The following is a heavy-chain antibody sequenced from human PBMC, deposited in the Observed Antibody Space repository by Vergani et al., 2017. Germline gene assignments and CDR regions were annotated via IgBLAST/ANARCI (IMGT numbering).Heavy chain of an antibody. CDR2: IYHSGST. CDR1: GGSISSSNW. CDR3: ARDYYGSGSYYRAGSGAFDI. D-gene: IGHD3-10*01. Sequence: QVQLQESGPGLVKPPGTLSLTCAVSGGSISSSNWWSWVRQPPGKGLEWIGEIYHSGSTNYNPSLKSRVTISVDKSKNQFSLKLSSVTAADTAVYYCARDYYGSGSYYRAGSGAFDIWGQGTMVTVSS. J-gene: IGHJ3*02. V-gene: IGHV4-4*03.